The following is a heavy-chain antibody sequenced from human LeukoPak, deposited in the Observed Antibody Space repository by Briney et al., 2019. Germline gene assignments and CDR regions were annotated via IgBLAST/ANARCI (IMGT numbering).Heavy chain of an antibody. V-gene: IGHV3-66*01. CDR3: ASPPDCSSTSCYTVDAFDI. D-gene: IGHD2-2*02. J-gene: IGHJ3*02. Sequence: GGSLRLSRAASGFTVSSNYMSWVRQAPGKGLEWVSVIYSGGSTYYADSVKGRFTISRDNSKNTLYLQMNSLRAEDTAVYYCASPPDCSSTSCYTVDAFDIWGQGTMVTVSS. CDR1: GFTVSSNY. CDR2: IYSGGST.